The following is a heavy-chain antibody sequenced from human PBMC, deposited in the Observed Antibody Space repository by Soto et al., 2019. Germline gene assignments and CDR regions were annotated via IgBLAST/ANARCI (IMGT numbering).Heavy chain of an antibody. Sequence: QAGVSLRLSGAASGFTISRNDMRWVRQAPGKGLEWVAAICGGGGSTYYADSVKGRFTISRDNSKNTLYLQMNSLRAEDQAVYYCAKDIVVLVTAYLDYWGQGALLTVSS. J-gene: IGHJ4*02. D-gene: IGHD2-15*01. V-gene: IGHV3-23*01. CDR1: GFTISRND. CDR2: ICGGGGST. CDR3: AKDIVVLVTAYLDY.